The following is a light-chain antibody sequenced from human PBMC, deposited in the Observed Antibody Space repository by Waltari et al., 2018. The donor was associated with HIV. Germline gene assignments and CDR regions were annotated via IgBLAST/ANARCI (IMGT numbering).Light chain of an antibody. Sequence: QSALTQPASVSGSPGQSITISCTGTSSDVGGYNYLSWYQQHPGKAPKLMIYEVTNRPSGVSSRFSGSKTGNTASLTISWLQAEDEADYYCSSYTSSRTSVVFGGGTKLTVL. J-gene: IGLJ2*01. CDR2: EVT. V-gene: IGLV2-14*01. CDR3: SSYTSSRTSVV. CDR1: SSDVGGYNY.